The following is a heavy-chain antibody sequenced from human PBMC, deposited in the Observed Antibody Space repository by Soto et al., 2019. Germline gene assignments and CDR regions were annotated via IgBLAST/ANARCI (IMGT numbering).Heavy chain of an antibody. V-gene: IGHV3-7*01. CDR1: GFAFNNDW. CDR2: IKEDGTNT. Sequence: ESGGDLVQPGGSLRLSCAASGFAFNNDWMTWVRQASGKGLEWVASIKEDGTNTYYADSVRGRFTLSRDNTKNSLYLQMNSLRAEDTAVYYCARGGGIVDNWGQGTRVTVSS. CDR3: ARGGGIVDN. D-gene: IGHD3-10*01. J-gene: IGHJ4*02.